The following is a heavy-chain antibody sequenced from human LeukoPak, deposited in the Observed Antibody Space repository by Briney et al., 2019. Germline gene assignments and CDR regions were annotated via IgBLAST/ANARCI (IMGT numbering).Heavy chain of an antibody. CDR1: GFTFSSYD. D-gene: IGHD3-10*01. V-gene: IGHV3-30-3*01. J-gene: IGHJ4*02. CDR2: ISYDGSNK. Sequence: PGGSLSLSCAASGFTFSSYDMHWVRQAPGKGLEWVAVISYDGSNKYYADSVKGRFTISRDNSKNTLYLQMNSLRAEDTAVYYCARSPRGLAADYWGQGTLVTVSS. CDR3: ARSPRGLAADY.